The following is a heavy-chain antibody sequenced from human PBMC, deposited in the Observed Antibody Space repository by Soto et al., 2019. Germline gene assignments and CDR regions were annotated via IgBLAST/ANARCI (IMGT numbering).Heavy chain of an antibody. CDR2: IYPGDSET. D-gene: IGHD5-12*01. V-gene: IGHV5-51*01. J-gene: IGHJ4*02. CDR3: ARWDIVTTNGLFGS. CDR1: GYRFTSYW. Sequence: GESLKISCKASGYRFTSYWIGWVRQMPGKGLEWMGIIYPGDSETRYSPSFQGQGIIAADKSIRTACLPWRSLKASDTAMYYCARWDIVTTNGLFGSWVQGTLVTVS.